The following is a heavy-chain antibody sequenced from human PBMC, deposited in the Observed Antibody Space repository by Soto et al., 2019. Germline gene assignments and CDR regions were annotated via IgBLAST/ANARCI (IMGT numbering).Heavy chain of an antibody. CDR1: GFTFDDYA. V-gene: IGHV3-9*01. D-gene: IGHD6-19*01. Sequence: DVQLVESGGGLVQPGRSLRLSCAASGFTFDDYAMHWVRQAPGKGLEWVSGISWNSGSIGYADSVKGRFTISRDNAKNSLYLQMNSLRAEDTALYYCAKDRSSGVYYYGMDVWGQGTTVTVSS. J-gene: IGHJ6*02. CDR3: AKDRSSGVYYYGMDV. CDR2: ISWNSGSI.